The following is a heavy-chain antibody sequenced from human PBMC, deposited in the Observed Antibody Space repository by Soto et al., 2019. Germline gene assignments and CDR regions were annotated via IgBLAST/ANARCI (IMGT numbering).Heavy chain of an antibody. V-gene: IGHV1-3*01. Sequence: QVQLVQSGAEVKKPGASVKISCKASGYTFTRYTMNWVRQAPGQRLEWMGWINPDNGNTKSSQKFQDRVIITRDTSASTAYMDLSSLRAEDTVVYYFSRGTATGQLEPWGQGKVVTVSS. CDR1: GYTFTRYT. CDR3: SRGTATGQLEP. CDR2: INPDNGNT. D-gene: IGHD2-2*01. J-gene: IGHJ5*02.